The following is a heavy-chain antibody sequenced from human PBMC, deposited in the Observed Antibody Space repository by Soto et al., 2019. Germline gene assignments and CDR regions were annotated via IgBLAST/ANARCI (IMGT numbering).Heavy chain of an antibody. CDR1: GFTFSSYS. V-gene: IGHV3-48*02. J-gene: IGHJ4*02. Sequence: EVQLVESGGGLVQPGGSLRLSCAASGFTFSSYSMNWVRQAPGKGLECVSYISSSSSTIYYADSVKGRFTISRDNAKNSLYLQMNSLRDEDTAVYYCARGYFDWLTPFDYWGQGTLVTVSS. CDR3: ARGYFDWLTPFDY. D-gene: IGHD3-9*01. CDR2: ISSSSSTI.